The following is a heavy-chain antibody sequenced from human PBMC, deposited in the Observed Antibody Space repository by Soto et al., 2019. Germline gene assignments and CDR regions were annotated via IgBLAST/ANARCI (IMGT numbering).Heavy chain of an antibody. J-gene: IGHJ5*02. D-gene: IGHD2-15*01. CDR1: GFTFSNYW. CDR2: IKQDGSEK. CDR3: VRDRGHSSWSDL. V-gene: IGHV3-7*01. Sequence: RRSLRLSCAASGFTFSNYWMSWVRQAPGKGLEWVANIKQDGSEKYYVDSVKGRFTISRDNAKNSLYLQMNSLRAEDTAVYYYVRDRGHSSWSDLWGPG.